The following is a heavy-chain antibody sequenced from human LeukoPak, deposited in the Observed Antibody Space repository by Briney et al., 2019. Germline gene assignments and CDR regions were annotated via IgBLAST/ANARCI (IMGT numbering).Heavy chain of an antibody. CDR1: GGSISSSSYY. CDR3: ARNGTYDSGGAESFQH. J-gene: IGHJ1*01. CDR2: IYYSGST. V-gene: IGHV4-39*01. D-gene: IGHD3-22*01. Sequence: ASETLSLTCTVSGGSISSSSYYWGWIRQPPGKGLEWIGSIYYSGSTYYNPSLKSRVTISVDTSKNQFSLKLSSVTAGDTAVYYCARNGTYDSGGAESFQHWGQGTLVTVSP.